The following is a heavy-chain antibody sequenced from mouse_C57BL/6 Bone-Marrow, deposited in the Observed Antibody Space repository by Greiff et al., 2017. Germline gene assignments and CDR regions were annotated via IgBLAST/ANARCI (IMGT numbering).Heavy chain of an antibody. Sequence: QVQLQQPGAELVKPGASVKLSCKASGYTFTSYWMQWVKQRPGQGLEWIGEIDPSDSYTNYNQKFKGKATLTVDTSSSTAYMQLSSLTSEDSAVYYCARAPQYFDYWGQGTTRTVSS. J-gene: IGHJ2*01. V-gene: IGHV1-50*01. CDR1: GYTFTSYW. CDR2: IDPSDSYT. CDR3: ARAPQYFDY.